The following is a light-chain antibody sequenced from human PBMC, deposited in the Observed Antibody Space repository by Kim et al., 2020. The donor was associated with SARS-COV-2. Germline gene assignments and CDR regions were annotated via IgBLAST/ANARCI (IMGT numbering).Light chain of an antibody. V-gene: IGKV1-33*01. CDR2: AAS. Sequence: DVQMTQSPASLSASIGDRVSITCQASQDISKYLKWYRQKSGKAPELLIYAASTLNAGAPSRFSGSGSGTDFTFTISSLQPEDFATYYCQQYDDLPITFGPGTKVDIK. CDR3: QQYDDLPIT. J-gene: IGKJ3*01. CDR1: QDISKY.